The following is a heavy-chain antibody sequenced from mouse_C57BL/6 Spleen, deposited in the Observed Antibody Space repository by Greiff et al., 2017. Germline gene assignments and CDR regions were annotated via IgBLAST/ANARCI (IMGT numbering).Heavy chain of an antibody. CDR3: TRRYYGIDY. V-gene: IGHV1-15*01. CDR1: GYTFTDYE. Sequence: QVQLQQSGAELVRPGASVTLSCKASGYTFTDYEMHWVKQTPVHGLEWIGAIDPETGGTAYNQKFKGKAILTADKSSSTAYMELRSLTSEDSAGYYCTRRYYGIDYWGQGDTLTDSS. CDR2: IDPETGGT. J-gene: IGHJ2*01. D-gene: IGHD1-1*01.